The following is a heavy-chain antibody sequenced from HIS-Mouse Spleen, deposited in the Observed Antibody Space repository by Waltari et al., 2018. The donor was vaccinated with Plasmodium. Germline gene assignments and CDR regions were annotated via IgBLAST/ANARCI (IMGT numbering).Heavy chain of an antibody. D-gene: IGHD6-13*01. CDR2: LIPILGIT. CDR3: ARVHSIAAAGKDAFDI. V-gene: IGHV1-69*04. Sequence: QVQLVQSGAEVKKPGSSVKVSCKDSGGTCSSYAISWVRQAPGQGFEWMGTLIPILGITNYAQNFQGSVPITADKSTSTAYMELSSLRSEDTAVYYCARVHSIAAAGKDAFDIWGQGTMVTVSS. CDR1: GGTCSSYA. J-gene: IGHJ3*02.